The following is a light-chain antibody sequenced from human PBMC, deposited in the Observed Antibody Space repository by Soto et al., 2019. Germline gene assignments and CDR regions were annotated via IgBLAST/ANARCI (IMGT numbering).Light chain of an antibody. CDR2: AAS. J-gene: IGKJ4*01. V-gene: IGKV1-8*01. CDR3: QQYYSYPALT. Sequence: AIRMTQSPSSLSASPGDRVTITCRASQGISSYLAWYQQKPGKAPKLLIYAASTLQSGVPSRFSGSGSGTDFTLTISCLQSEDFATYYCQQYYSYPALTFGGGTKVDIK. CDR1: QGISSY.